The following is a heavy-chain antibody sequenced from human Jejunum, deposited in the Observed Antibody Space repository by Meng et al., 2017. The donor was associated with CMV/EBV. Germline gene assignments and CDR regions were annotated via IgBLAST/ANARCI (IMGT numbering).Heavy chain of an antibody. CDR2: INPNGGTT. J-gene: IGHJ5*02. CDR3: ARDQTTGGYIDP. Sequence: QVQLVQSGSELKEPGASVKISCKASGYTFTTCSMHWVRQAPGQGLEWMGIINPNGGTTTYAQKFQGRVIMTSDRSITTAYMELSRPTSDDTAIYYCARDQTTGGYIDPWGQGTLVTVSS. V-gene: IGHV1-46*01. D-gene: IGHD4-17*01. CDR1: GYTFTTCS.